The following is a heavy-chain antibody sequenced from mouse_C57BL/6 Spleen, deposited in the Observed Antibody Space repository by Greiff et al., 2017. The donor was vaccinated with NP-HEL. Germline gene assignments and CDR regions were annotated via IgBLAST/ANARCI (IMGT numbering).Heavy chain of an antibody. CDR3: ARGRDDYYGSSYGYFDV. V-gene: IGHV1-53*01. Sequence: VKLQQPGTELVKPGASVKLSCKASGYTFTSYWMHWVKQRPGQGLEWIGNINPSNGGTNYNETFKSKATLTVDKSSSTAYMQLSSLTSEDSAVYYCARGRDDYYGSSYGYFDVWGTGTTVTVSS. D-gene: IGHD1-1*01. CDR2: INPSNGGT. J-gene: IGHJ1*03. CDR1: GYTFTSYW.